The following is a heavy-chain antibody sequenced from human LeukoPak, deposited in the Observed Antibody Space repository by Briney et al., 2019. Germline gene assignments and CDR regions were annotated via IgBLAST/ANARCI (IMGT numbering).Heavy chain of an antibody. V-gene: IGHV1-69*13. J-gene: IGHJ5*02. D-gene: IGHD3-9*01. CDR1: GGTFSSYA. CDR2: IIPIFSTA. Sequence: GASVKVSCKASGGTFSSYAISWVRQAPGQGLEWMGGIIPIFSTANYAQKFQGRVTITADESTSTAYMELSSLRSEDTAIYYCARGALTADYDILTGWFDPWGQGTLVTVSS. CDR3: ARGALTADYDILTGWFDP.